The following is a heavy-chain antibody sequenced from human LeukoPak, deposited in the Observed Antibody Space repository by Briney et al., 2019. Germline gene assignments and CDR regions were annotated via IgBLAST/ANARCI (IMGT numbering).Heavy chain of an antibody. V-gene: IGHV3-23*01. D-gene: IGHD5-24*01. J-gene: IGHJ6*03. Sequence: PGGSLRLSCAASGFTFSSYAMSWVRQAPGKGLEWVSAISGSGGSTYYADSVKGRFTISRDNSTNTLYLQMNSLRAEDTAVYYCAKTFVEMTTIYYYYYMDVWGKGTTVTVSS. CDR2: ISGSGGST. CDR1: GFTFSSYA. CDR3: AKTFVEMTTIYYYYYMDV.